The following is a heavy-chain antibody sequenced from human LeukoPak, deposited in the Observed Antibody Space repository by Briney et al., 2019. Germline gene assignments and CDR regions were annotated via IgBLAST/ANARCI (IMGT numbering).Heavy chain of an antibody. V-gene: IGHV1-46*01. CDR1: GGTFTSYY. CDR2: INPSGGST. D-gene: IGHD2-15*01. CDR3: ARVPLRGYCSGGSCPGGYYFDY. J-gene: IGHJ4*02. Sequence: ASVKVSCKASGGTFTSYYMHWVRQAPGQGLEWMGIINPSGGSTSYAQKFQGRVTMTRDTSTSTVYMELSSLRSEDTAVYYCARVPLRGYCSGGSCPGGYYFDYWGQGTLVTVSS.